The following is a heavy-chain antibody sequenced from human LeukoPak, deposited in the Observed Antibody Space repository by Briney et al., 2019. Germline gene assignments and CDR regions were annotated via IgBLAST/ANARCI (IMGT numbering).Heavy chain of an antibody. V-gene: IGHV3-23*01. Sequence: GGSLRLSCAASGFTFSSCAMSWVRQASGKGLEWVSAISGSGGNTYYADSVKGRFTISRDNSKNTVYLQMNSLRAEDTAVYYCARDHITMVRGVTYYYGMDVWGQGTTVTVSS. D-gene: IGHD3-10*01. CDR1: GFTFSSCA. CDR3: ARDHITMVRGVTYYYGMDV. CDR2: ISGSGGNT. J-gene: IGHJ6*02.